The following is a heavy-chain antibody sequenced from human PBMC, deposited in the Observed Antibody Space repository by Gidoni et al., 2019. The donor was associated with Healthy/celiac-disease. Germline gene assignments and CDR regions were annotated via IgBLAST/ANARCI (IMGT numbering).Heavy chain of an antibody. Sequence: QLQLQESGPGLVKPSETLSLTCTVSGGSISSSSYYWGWIRQPPGKGLEWIGSIYYSGSTYYNPYRKSRVTISVDTSKNQFSLKLSSVTAADTAVYYCARQGAYYYDSSGYYSHYWGQGTLVTVSS. J-gene: IGHJ4*02. CDR3: ARQGAYYYDSSGYYSHY. CDR2: IYYSGST. D-gene: IGHD3-22*01. CDR1: GGSISSSSYY. V-gene: IGHV4-39*01.